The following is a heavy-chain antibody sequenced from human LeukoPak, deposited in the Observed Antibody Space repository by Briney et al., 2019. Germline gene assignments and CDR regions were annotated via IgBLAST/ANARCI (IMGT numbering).Heavy chain of an antibody. J-gene: IGHJ5*02. CDR3: ARAPYDFQTNWFDP. Sequence: GGSLRLSCAASGFTFSSYSMNWVRQAPGEGLEWVSYISSSSSTIYYADSVKGRFTISRDNAKNSLYLQMNSLRAEDTAVYYCARAPYDFQTNWFDPWGQGTLVTVSS. CDR2: ISSSSSTI. CDR1: GFTFSSYS. V-gene: IGHV3-48*04. D-gene: IGHD3-3*01.